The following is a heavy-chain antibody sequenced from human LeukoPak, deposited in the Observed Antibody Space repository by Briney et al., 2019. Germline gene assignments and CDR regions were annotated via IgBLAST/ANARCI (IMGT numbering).Heavy chain of an antibody. CDR3: AREGKTSSWYPY. V-gene: IGHV1-18*01. Sequence: ASVKVSCKASGYTFEHPGISWVRQAPGQGLEWIGWISPYTGDTKYAQKFQGRLIVTADASTTTVYMDLRSLRSDDTAVYYCAREGKTSSWYPYWGQGTLVTVSS. CDR1: GYTFEHPG. D-gene: IGHD6-13*01. J-gene: IGHJ4*02. CDR2: ISPYTGDT.